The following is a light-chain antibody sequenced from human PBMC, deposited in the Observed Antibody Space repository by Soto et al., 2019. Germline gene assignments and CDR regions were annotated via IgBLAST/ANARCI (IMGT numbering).Light chain of an antibody. Sequence: EIVMTQSPGTLSVSPGERATLSCRASQSISSDLAWYQQKPGQAPRLLIYGASTRATGVPARFSGSGSGTEFTHTISSLQSEDFAVYYCQQYNNWPPWTFGQGTKVEIK. V-gene: IGKV3-15*01. CDR1: QSISSD. J-gene: IGKJ1*01. CDR3: QQYNNWPPWT. CDR2: GAS.